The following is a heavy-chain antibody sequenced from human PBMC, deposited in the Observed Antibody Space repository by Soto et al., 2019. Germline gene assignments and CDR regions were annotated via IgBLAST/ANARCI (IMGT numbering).Heavy chain of an antibody. CDR2: ISGSGGST. J-gene: IGHJ4*02. CDR3: EKVSAATQSDYFEY. Sequence: GGSLRLSCAASGFTFSSYAMSWVRQAPGKGLEWVSAISGSGGSTYYADSVKGRFTISRDNSKNTLYLQMNSLRAEDTAVYYGEKVSAATQSDYFEYWGQGTLVTVYS. V-gene: IGHV3-23*01. D-gene: IGHD6-25*01. CDR1: GFTFSSYA.